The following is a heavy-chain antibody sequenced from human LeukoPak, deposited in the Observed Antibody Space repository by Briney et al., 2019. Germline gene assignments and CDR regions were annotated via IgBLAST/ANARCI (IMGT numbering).Heavy chain of an antibody. CDR3: ARAKSGGYSYGYYSDY. D-gene: IGHD5-18*01. Sequence: SETLSLTCTVSGGSISSGDYYWSWIRQPPGKGLEWIGYIYYSGSTYYNPSLKSRVTISVDTSKNQFSLKLSSVTAADTAVYYCARAKSGGYSYGYYSDYWGQGTLVTVSS. J-gene: IGHJ4*01. V-gene: IGHV4-30-4*08. CDR2: IYYSGST. CDR1: GGSISSGDYY.